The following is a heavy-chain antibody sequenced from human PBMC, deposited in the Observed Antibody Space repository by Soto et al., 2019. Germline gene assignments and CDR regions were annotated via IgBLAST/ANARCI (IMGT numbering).Heavy chain of an antibody. V-gene: IGHV4-39*01. CDR2: VYYSGSA. Sequence: QLQLQESGPGLVKPSETLSLTCTVSGGSISSNGYYWGWIRQPPGKGLEWIGSVYYSGSANYNPSLKSGLTMSVDTSKNQFSLKLISVTAADTAVYYCARRPKRGSYSWCFDYWGQGTLVTVSS. J-gene: IGHJ4*02. D-gene: IGHD1-26*01. CDR1: GGSISSNGYY. CDR3: ARRPKRGSYSWCFDY.